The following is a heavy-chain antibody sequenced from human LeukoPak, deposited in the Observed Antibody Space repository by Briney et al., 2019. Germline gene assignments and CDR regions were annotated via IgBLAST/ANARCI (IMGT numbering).Heavy chain of an antibody. V-gene: IGHV4-4*07. CDR3: ARRTETPLFDY. CDR2: LYTSGST. J-gene: IGHJ4*02. Sequence: SETLSLTCFVTGGTFSYYSRSWIRQPAGKGLERIGRLYTSGSTDYNPSLKSRVTMSGDTSKNQFSLKLMSVTAADTAVYYCARRTETPLFDYWGQGTLVTVSS. CDR1: GGTFSYYS.